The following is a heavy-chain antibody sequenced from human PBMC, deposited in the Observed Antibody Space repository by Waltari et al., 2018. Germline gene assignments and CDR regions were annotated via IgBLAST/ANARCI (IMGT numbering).Heavy chain of an antibody. CDR2: IYHTGGT. Sequence: QVQLRESGPGLVRSSETLSLTCTVSGHSVNSGFYWAWIRQSPGGGLEWIASIYHTGGTHYNSSLKCRVSISTDMSTQQFFLTLTHLTAADTAVYYCAEEGDFRAGLFDSWGQGTLVTVSS. D-gene: IGHD1-26*01. CDR3: AEEGDFRAGLFDS. J-gene: IGHJ4*02. CDR1: GHSVNSGFY. V-gene: IGHV4-38-2*02.